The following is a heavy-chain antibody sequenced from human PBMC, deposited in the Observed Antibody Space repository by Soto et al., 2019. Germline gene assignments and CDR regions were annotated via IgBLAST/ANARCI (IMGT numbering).Heavy chain of an antibody. CDR2: IWYDGSNK. CDR1: GFTFSSYG. V-gene: IGHV3-33*01. J-gene: IGHJ5*02. CDR3: ARDLETLAAAAGWFDP. Sequence: GESLKISCAASGFTFSSYGMHWVRQAPGKGLEWVAVIWYDGSNKYYADSVKGRFTISRDNSKNTLYLQMNSLCAGDTALYYCARDLETLAAAAGWFDPWGQGTLVTVSS. D-gene: IGHD6-13*01.